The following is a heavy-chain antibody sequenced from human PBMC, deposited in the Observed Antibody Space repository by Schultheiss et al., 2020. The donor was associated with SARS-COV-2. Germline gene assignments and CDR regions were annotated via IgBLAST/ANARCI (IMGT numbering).Heavy chain of an antibody. V-gene: IGHV3-21*01. D-gene: IGHD6-13*01. Sequence: GGSLRLSCAASGFSFRSYTMNWVRQAPGKGLEWVSSISSSSTYIHYADSLKGRFTISRDNAKNSLYLQMNSLRAEDTAVYYCARDRRLVREQQLDYWGQGTLVTVSS. CDR1: GFSFRSYT. CDR3: ARDRRLVREQQLDY. J-gene: IGHJ4*02. CDR2: ISSSSTYI.